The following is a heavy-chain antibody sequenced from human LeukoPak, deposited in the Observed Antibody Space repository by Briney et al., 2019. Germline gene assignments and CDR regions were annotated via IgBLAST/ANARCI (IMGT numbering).Heavy chain of an antibody. CDR1: GASMSNYY. J-gene: IGHJ6*03. CDR2: FYYSGST. CDR3: ARQEGSSWYFHYMDV. Sequence: PSETLSLTCTVSGASMSNYYWSWNRQPPGKRLEWIGHFYYSGSTNYNPSLRSRVTISVDSSKNQFSLKLSSVTAADTAVYYCARQEGSSWYFHYMDVWGRGTTVTVSS. V-gene: IGHV4-59*08. D-gene: IGHD6-13*01.